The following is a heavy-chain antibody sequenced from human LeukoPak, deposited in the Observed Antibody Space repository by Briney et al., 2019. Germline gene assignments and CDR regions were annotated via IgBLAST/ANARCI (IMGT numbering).Heavy chain of an antibody. CDR3: ARLGPNWFDP. J-gene: IGHJ5*02. CDR2: IYTSGST. CDR1: GGSISSYY. V-gene: IGHV4-4*07. Sequence: PSETLSLTCTVSGGSISSYYWSWIRQPAGKGLEWIGRIYTSGSTNYIPSLKSRVTISVDTSKNQFSLKLTSVTAADTAVYYCARLGPNWFDPWGQGTLVTVSS. D-gene: IGHD3-10*01.